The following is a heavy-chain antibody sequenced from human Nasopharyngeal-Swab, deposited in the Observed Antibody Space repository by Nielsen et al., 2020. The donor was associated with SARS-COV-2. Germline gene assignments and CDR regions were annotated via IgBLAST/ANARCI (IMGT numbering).Heavy chain of an antibody. CDR2: IRSKTYGETI. Sequence: GESLKISCTGSGFTFGNYSMNWVRQAPGKGLEWVGFIRSKTYGETIDYAASVKGRFTISRDDSKSIAYLQMNSLRTEDTAVYYCTSQTYYYDSSETLYYYYMDVWGKGTTVTVSS. CDR3: TSQTYYYDSSETLYYYYMDV. J-gene: IGHJ6*03. CDR1: GFTFGNYS. V-gene: IGHV3-49*04. D-gene: IGHD3-22*01.